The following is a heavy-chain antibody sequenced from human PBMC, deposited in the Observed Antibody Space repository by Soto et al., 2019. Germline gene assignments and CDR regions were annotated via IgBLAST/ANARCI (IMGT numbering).Heavy chain of an antibody. CDR1: GGSISSSY. Sequence: SETLSLTCTVSGGSISSSYWSWIRQPPGKGLEWIGYIYYTGSTNYNPSLKSRVTISVDTSKNHFSLELSSVTAADTAVYYCAREKYYFGSGTLSGMDVWGQGTTVTVS. CDR2: IYYTGST. V-gene: IGHV4-59*01. D-gene: IGHD3-10*01. CDR3: AREKYYFGSGTLSGMDV. J-gene: IGHJ6*02.